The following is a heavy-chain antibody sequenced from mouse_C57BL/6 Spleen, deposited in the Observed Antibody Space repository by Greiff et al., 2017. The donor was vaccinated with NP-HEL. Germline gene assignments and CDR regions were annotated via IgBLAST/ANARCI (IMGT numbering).Heavy chain of an antibody. Sequence: VQLQQPGAELVMPGASVKLSCKASGYTFTSYWMHWVKQRPGQGLEWIGEIDPSDSYTNYNQKFKGKSTLTVDKSSSTAYMQLSSLTSEDSAVYYCARGDYDKALDYWGQGTTLTVSS. J-gene: IGHJ2*01. CDR2: IDPSDSYT. CDR3: ARGDYDKALDY. V-gene: IGHV1-69*01. CDR1: GYTFTSYW. D-gene: IGHD2-4*01.